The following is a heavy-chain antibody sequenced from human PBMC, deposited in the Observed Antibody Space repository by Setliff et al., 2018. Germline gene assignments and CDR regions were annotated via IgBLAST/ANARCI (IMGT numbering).Heavy chain of an antibody. Sequence: SETLSLTCTVSGGSISSSSYYWGWIRQPPGKGLEWIGSIYYSGSTYYNPSLKSRVTISVDTSKNQFSLKLSSVTAADTAVYYCARRGRGSSWFQGYFDYWGQGTLVTVSS. CDR2: IYYSGST. CDR1: GGSISSSSYY. D-gene: IGHD6-13*01. CDR3: ARRGRGSSWFQGYFDY. V-gene: IGHV4-39*01. J-gene: IGHJ4*02.